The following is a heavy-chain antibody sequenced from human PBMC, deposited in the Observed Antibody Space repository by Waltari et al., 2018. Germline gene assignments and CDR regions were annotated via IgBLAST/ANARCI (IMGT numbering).Heavy chain of an antibody. V-gene: IGHV3-23*01. CDR1: GFTFSSYA. Sequence: EVQLLESGGGLVQPGGFLRLSCAASGFTFSSYAVGWVRQVPGKGLECVSALSGSNGRTDAADSVRGRFTISGDNGKNTLYLQMNSLRAEDTAVYYCAKELNHWNYFDYWGQGTLVTASS. D-gene: IGHD1-1*01. CDR2: LSGSNGRT. J-gene: IGHJ4*02. CDR3: AKELNHWNYFDY.